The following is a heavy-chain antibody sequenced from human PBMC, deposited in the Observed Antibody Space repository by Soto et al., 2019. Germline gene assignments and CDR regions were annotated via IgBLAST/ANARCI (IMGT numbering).Heavy chain of an antibody. D-gene: IGHD3-22*01. V-gene: IGHV4-34*01. CDR1: GGSFSGYY. CDR3: ARDLQSASSGYYRAGAFDI. J-gene: IGHJ3*02. CDR2: INHSGST. Sequence: SETLSLKCGVYGGSFSGYYWSWIRQPPGKGLEWIGDINHSGSTNYNTSIKSRVTRSVDTYKNQFPLKLSTVTASDTAVYYCARDLQSASSGYYRAGAFDIWGQRTMVTVSS.